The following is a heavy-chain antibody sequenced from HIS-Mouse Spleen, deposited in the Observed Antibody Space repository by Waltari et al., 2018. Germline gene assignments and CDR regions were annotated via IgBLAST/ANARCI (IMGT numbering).Heavy chain of an antibody. CDR2: IYYSGST. CDR1: GGSISSSSYF. J-gene: IGHJ2*01. CDR3: AREIPYSSSWYDWYFDL. D-gene: IGHD6-13*01. Sequence: QLQLQESGPGLVKPSETLSLTCTVSGGSISSSSYFRGWIPQPPGKGLEWIGSIYYSGSTYYNPSLKSRVTISVDTSKNQFSLKLSSVTAADTAVYYCAREIPYSSSWYDWYFDLWGRGTLVTVSS. V-gene: IGHV4-39*07.